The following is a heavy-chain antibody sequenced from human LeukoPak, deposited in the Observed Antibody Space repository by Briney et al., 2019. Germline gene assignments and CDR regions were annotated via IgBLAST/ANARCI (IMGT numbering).Heavy chain of an antibody. Sequence: PSETLSLTCTVSGVSISSGSYYWSWIRQPAGKGLEWIGRIYTSGSTNYNPSLKSRVTMSVDTSKNQFSLKLSSVTAADTAVYYCARGSWQLRNWGQGTLVTVSS. CDR1: GVSISSGSYY. V-gene: IGHV4-61*02. CDR3: ARGSWQLRN. CDR2: IYTSGST. J-gene: IGHJ4*02. D-gene: IGHD6-19*01.